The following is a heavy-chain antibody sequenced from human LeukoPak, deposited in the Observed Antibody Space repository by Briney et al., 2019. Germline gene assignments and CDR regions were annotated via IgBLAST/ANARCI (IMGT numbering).Heavy chain of an antibody. CDR2: ISGSGGST. Sequence: GGSLRLSCAASGFTFSSYAMSWVRQAPGKGLEWVSAISGSGGSTYYADSVKGRFTISRDNSKNTLYLQMNSLRAEDTAVYYCALLRGSSGWYRSFDYWGQGTLVTVSS. J-gene: IGHJ4*02. CDR1: GFTFSSYA. V-gene: IGHV3-23*01. D-gene: IGHD6-19*01. CDR3: ALLRGSSGWYRSFDY.